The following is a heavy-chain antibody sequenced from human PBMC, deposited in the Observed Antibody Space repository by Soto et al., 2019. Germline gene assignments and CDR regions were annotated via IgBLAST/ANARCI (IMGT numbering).Heavy chain of an antibody. CDR2: IYYSGST. V-gene: IGHV4-31*03. J-gene: IGHJ6*02. Sequence: TLSLTCTVSGGSISSGGYYWSWIRQHPGKGLEWIGYIYYSGSTYYNPSLKSRVTISVDTSKNQFSLKLSSVTAADTAVYYCAREGGGSYSDYYYYYGMDVWGQGTTVTVSS. CDR3: AREGGGSYSDYYYYYGMDV. CDR1: GGSISSGGYY. D-gene: IGHD1-26*01.